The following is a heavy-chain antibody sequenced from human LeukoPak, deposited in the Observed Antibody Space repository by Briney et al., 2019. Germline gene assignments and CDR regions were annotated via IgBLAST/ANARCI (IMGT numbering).Heavy chain of an antibody. CDR2: INPNSGGT. CDR1: GYTFTGYY. V-gene: IGHV1-2*04. D-gene: IGHD6-19*01. CDR3: ARDKSFEGIAVAGTGLSRYYFDY. J-gene: IGHJ4*02. Sequence: AASVKVSCKASGYTFTGYYMHWLRQAPGQGLEWMGWINPNSGGTNYAQKFQGWVTMTRDTSISTAYMELSRLRSDDTAVYYCARDKSFEGIAVAGTGLSRYYFDYWGQGTLVTVSS.